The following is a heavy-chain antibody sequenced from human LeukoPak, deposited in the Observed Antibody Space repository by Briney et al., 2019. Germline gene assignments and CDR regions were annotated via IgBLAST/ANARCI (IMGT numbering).Heavy chain of an antibody. Sequence: SETLSLTCAVYGESLSGYHRTWIRQPPGKGLELIGEINQGGGTNYNPSLKSRVTMSVDTSRNQFSLKLTSVTAADTAVYYCARGNLEWAAGTRWFDPWGQGTLVIVSS. D-gene: IGHD6-13*01. J-gene: IGHJ5*02. V-gene: IGHV4-34*01. CDR2: INQGGGT. CDR3: ARGNLEWAAGTRWFDP. CDR1: GESLSGYH.